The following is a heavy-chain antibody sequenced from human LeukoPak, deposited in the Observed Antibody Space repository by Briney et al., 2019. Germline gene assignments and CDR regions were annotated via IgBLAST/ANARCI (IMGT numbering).Heavy chain of an antibody. CDR3: ARGAYYYDSSDYYYEGNPFDY. CDR2: INPNSGGT. Sequence: GASVKVSCKASGYTFTGYYIHWVRQAPGQGLEWMGWINPNSGGTNYAQKFQGRVTMTRDTSISTAYMELSRLRSDDTAVYYCARGAYYYDSSDYYYEGNPFDYWGQGTLVTVSS. V-gene: IGHV1-2*02. CDR1: GYTFTGYY. J-gene: IGHJ4*02. D-gene: IGHD3-22*01.